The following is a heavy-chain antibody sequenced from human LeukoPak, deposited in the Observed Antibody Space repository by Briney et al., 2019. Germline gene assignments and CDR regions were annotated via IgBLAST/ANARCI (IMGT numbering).Heavy chain of an antibody. CDR3: ANDPTTYDYVWGSYQALLN. Sequence: GGSLILSCAASGFTFSSYAMSWVRQAPGKGLEWVSAISGSGGSTYYADSVKGRFTISRDNSKNTLYLQMNSLRAEDTAVYYCANDPTTYDYVWGSYQALLNWGQGTLVTVSS. D-gene: IGHD3-16*02. V-gene: IGHV3-23*01. J-gene: IGHJ4*02. CDR2: ISGSGGST. CDR1: GFTFSSYA.